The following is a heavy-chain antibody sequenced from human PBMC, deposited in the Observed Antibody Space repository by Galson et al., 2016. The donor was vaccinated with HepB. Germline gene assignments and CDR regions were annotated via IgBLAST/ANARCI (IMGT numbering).Heavy chain of an antibody. CDR2: ISSSSSYI. D-gene: IGHD5-18*01. CDR3: AKDRGGLVDTGMLEN. CDR1: GFTFSSYS. V-gene: IGHV3-21*04. J-gene: IGHJ4*02. Sequence: SLRLSCAASGFTFSSYSMNWVRQAPGKGLEWVPSISSSSSYIYYADSVKGRFTISRDNSNNMLYLQMNSLRSEDTGLYYCAKDRGGLVDTGMLENWGQGTLVTGSS.